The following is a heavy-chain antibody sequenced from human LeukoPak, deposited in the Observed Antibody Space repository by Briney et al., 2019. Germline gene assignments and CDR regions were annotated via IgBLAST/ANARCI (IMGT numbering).Heavy chain of an antibody. V-gene: IGHV1-18*01. CDR2: TSAYNGNT. D-gene: IGHD3-10*01. Sequence: ASVKVSCKASGYTFTSYGISWVRQAPGQGLEWMGWTSAYNGNTNYAQKLQGRVTMTTDTSTSTAYMELRSLRSDDTAVYYCARARDYYGSGSYSDFDYWGQGTLVTVSS. CDR1: GYTFTSYG. J-gene: IGHJ4*02. CDR3: ARARDYYGSGSYSDFDY.